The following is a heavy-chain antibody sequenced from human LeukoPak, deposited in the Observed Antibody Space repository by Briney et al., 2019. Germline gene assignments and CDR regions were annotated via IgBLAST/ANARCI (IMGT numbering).Heavy chain of an antibody. Sequence: SETLSLTCTVSGGSISSSSAYWSWIRQPPGKGLEWIGYIYYSGSTNYNPSLKSRVTISVDTSKNQFSLKLSSVTAADTAVYYCARDRAPGSVNWFDPWGQGTLVTVSS. V-gene: IGHV4-61*01. J-gene: IGHJ5*02. CDR1: GGSISSSSAY. D-gene: IGHD3-10*01. CDR2: IYYSGST. CDR3: ARDRAPGSVNWFDP.